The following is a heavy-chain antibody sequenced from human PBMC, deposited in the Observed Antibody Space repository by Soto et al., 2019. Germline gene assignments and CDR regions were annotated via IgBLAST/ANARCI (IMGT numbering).Heavy chain of an antibody. Sequence: SVTLSLTCAVSGVSISSSNWLSWVRQPPGKGLEWIGEIYHSGSTNYNPSLKSRVTISVDKSKNQFSLKLSSVTAADTAVYYCARMGARTYYYYGMDVWGQGTTVTVSS. D-gene: IGHD1-26*01. V-gene: IGHV4-4*02. CDR3: ARMGARTYYYYGMDV. CDR2: IYHSGST. J-gene: IGHJ6*02. CDR1: GVSISSSNW.